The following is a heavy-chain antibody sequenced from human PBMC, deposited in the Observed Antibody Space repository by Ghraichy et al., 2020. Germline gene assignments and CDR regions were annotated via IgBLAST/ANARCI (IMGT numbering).Heavy chain of an antibody. CDR1: GGSFSGYY. D-gene: IGHD6-6*01. CDR2: INHSGST. V-gene: IGHV4-34*01. J-gene: IGHJ4*02. CDR3: ARGPGRIAARRSPRVTVRFDY. Sequence: SETLSLTCAVYGGSFSGYYWSWIRQPPGKGLEWIGEINHSGSTNYNPSLKSRVTISVDTSKNQFSLKLSSVTAADTAVYYCARGPGRIAARRSPRVTVRFDYWGQGTLVTVSS.